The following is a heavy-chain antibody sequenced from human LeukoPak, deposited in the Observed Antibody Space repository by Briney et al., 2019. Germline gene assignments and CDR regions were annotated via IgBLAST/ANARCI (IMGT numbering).Heavy chain of an antibody. CDR3: ASRGYYGDYGDYYYYMDV. Sequence: ASVKVSCKASGGTFSSYAISWVRQAPGQGLEWMGGIIPIFGTANYAQKFQGRVTITADESPSTAYMELSSLRSEDTAVYYCASRGYYGDYGDYYYYMDVWGKGTTVTVSS. CDR2: IIPIFGTA. D-gene: IGHD4-17*01. CDR1: GGTFSSYA. V-gene: IGHV1-69*13. J-gene: IGHJ6*03.